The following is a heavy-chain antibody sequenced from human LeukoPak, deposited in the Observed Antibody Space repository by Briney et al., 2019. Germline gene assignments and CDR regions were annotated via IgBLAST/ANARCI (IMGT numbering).Heavy chain of an antibody. V-gene: IGHV4-34*01. D-gene: IGHD3-22*01. Sequence: SETLSLTCAVYGGSFSGYYWSWIRHPPGKGLELIGEINHSGSTNYNPSLKSRVTISVDTSKNQFSLKLSSVTAADTAVYYCARGWMIGGPDYWGQGTLVTVSS. CDR2: INHSGST. CDR3: ARGWMIGGPDY. J-gene: IGHJ4*02. CDR1: GGSFSGYY.